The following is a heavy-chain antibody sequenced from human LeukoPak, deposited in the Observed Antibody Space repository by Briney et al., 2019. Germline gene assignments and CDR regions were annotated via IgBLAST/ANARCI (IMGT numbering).Heavy chain of an antibody. D-gene: IGHD3-9*01. CDR1: GFTFSSYV. Sequence: QPGGSLRLSCAASGFTFSSYVMSWVRQAPGKGLEWVSGISGSGGSTYYADSVKGRFTISSDNSKNTLYLQMNRLRAEDTVVYYCAKGRDMLTGLVDYWGQGTLVTVCS. V-gene: IGHV3-23*01. J-gene: IGHJ4*02. CDR3: AKGRDMLTGLVDY. CDR2: ISGSGGST.